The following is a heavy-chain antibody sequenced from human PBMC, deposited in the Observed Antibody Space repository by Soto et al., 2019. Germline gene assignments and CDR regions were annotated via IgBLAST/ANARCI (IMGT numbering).Heavy chain of an antibody. CDR1: GGSISSYY. Sequence: SETLSLTCTVSGGSISSYYWSWIRQPPGKGLEWIGYISYSGTTNYNPSLKSRVTISVDTSKNQFSLKLSSVTAADTAVYYCARDQGGAWSNIDYWGQGTLVTVSS. V-gene: IGHV4-59*01. CDR3: ARDQGGAWSNIDY. D-gene: IGHD6-19*01. J-gene: IGHJ4*02. CDR2: ISYSGTT.